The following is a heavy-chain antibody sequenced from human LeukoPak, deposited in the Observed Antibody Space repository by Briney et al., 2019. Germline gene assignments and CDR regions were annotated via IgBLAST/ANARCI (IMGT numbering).Heavy chain of an antibody. V-gene: IGHV4-34*01. CDR1: GGSFSGYY. CDR2: INHSGST. Sequence: SETLSLTCTFSGGSFSGYYWIWIRQPPGKGLEWIGEINHSGSTNYNPSLKSRATISVDTSKNQFSLKLSSVTAADRAVYYCARSGYGDYVGYWGQGTRVTVSS. D-gene: IGHD4/OR15-4a*01. CDR3: ARSGYGDYVGY. J-gene: IGHJ4*02.